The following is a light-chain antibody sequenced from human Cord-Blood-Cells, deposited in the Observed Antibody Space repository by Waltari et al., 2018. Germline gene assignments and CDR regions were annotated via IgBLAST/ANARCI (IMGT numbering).Light chain of an antibody. Sequence: DIVMTQSPDFLAVSLGERATINCKSSQSVLYSSNNKNYLAWYQQKPEQPPKLLIYWASTRESGVPDRFSGSGSGTDFTLTISSLQAEDVAVYYCQQYYSTPYTFGQGTKLEIK. J-gene: IGKJ2*01. CDR1: QSVLYSSNNKNY. V-gene: IGKV4-1*01. CDR3: QQYYSTPYT. CDR2: WAS.